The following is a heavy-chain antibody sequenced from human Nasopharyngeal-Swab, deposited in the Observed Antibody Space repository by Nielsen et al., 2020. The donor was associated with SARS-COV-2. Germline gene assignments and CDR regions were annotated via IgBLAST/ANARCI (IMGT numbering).Heavy chain of an antibody. J-gene: IGHJ3*02. CDR3: ARELGCCSSTSCYPNDAFDI. Sequence: WVRQAPGQRLEWMGWTNAGNGNTKYSQKFQGRVTITRDTSASTAYMELSSLRSEDTAVYYCARELGCCSSTSCYPNDAFDIWGQGTMVTVSS. D-gene: IGHD2-2*01. V-gene: IGHV1-3*01. CDR2: TNAGNGNT.